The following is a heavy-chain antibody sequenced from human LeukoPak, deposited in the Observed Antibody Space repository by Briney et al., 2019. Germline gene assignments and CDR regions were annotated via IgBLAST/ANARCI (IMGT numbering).Heavy chain of an antibody. V-gene: IGHV1-69*13. CDR3: ARGRVVNNYYYYMDV. D-gene: IGHD3-22*01. CDR1: GGTFSSYA. J-gene: IGHJ6*03. CDR2: IIPIFGTA. Sequence: SVKVSCKASGGTFSSYAISWVRQAPGQGLEWMGGIIPIFGTANYAQKFQGRVTITADESTSTAYMELGSLRSEDTAVYYCARGRVVNNYYYYMDVWGKGTTVTVSS.